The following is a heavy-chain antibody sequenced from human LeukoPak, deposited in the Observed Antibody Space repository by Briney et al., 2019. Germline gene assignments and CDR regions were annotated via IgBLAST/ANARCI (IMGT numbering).Heavy chain of an antibody. Sequence: GGSLRLSCATSGFTFSAYWMHWVRQAPGKGLVWVSRVYTDGGRTSYADSVEGRVTISRDNAKSTLYLQMNSLRDEDTAVYYCARDWGYCSSTSCYLFDYWGQGTLVTVSS. V-gene: IGHV3-74*01. CDR3: ARDWGYCSSTSCYLFDY. CDR1: GFTFSAYW. J-gene: IGHJ4*02. D-gene: IGHD2-2*01. CDR2: VYTDGGRT.